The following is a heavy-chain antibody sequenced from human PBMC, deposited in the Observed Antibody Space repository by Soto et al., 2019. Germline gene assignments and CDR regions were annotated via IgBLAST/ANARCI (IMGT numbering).Heavy chain of an antibody. CDR2: VSSTGGNT. D-gene: IGHD1-26*01. CDR3: ARLRVGVNWYFDL. Sequence: QMQLVESGGALVKPGGSLRPSCAASGFNFGAYYMSWVRQAPGKGLEWVSFVSSTGGNTKSSESVGGRFTVSRDKGKNSLHLQLNSLRVEDTAVYYCARLRVGVNWYFDLWGRGTLVTVSS. J-gene: IGHJ2*01. V-gene: IGHV3-11*06. CDR1: GFNFGAYY.